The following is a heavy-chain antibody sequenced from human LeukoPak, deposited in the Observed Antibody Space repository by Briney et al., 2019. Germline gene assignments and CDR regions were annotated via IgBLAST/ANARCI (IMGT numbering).Heavy chain of an antibody. CDR3: ARSGTPIFGLRNWFDP. V-gene: IGHV4-61*02. CDR2: IYTSGST. J-gene: IGHJ5*02. CDR1: GGSISSGSYY. Sequence: SETLSLTCTVSGGSISSGSYYWSWIRQPAGKGLEWIGRIYTSGSTNYNPSLKSRVTISVDTSKNQFSLKLSSVTAADTAVYYCARSGTPIFGLRNWFDPWGQGTLVTVSS. D-gene: IGHD3-3*01.